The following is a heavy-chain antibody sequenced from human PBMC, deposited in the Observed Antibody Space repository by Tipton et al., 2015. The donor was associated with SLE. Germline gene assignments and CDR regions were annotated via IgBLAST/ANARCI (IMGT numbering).Heavy chain of an antibody. V-gene: IGHV4-34*01. CDR2: INHSGST. CDR1: GGSFSGYY. CDR3: ARGRGVASSDY. J-gene: IGHJ4*02. D-gene: IGHD2-8*01. Sequence: TLSLTCAVYGGSFSGYYWSWIRQPPGKGLEWIGEINHSGSTNYNPSLKSRVTISVDTSKNQFSLKLGSVTAADTAVYYCARGRGVASSDYWGQGTLVTVSS.